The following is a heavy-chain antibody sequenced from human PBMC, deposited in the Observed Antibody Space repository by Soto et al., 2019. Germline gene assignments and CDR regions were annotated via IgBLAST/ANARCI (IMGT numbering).Heavy chain of an antibody. CDR3: ARDKTYDILNGYSKMGYYYYGMDV. CDR2: ISAYNGNT. V-gene: IGHV1-18*01. CDR1: GYTFTSYG. Sequence: ASVKVSCKASGYTFTSYGISWVRQAPGQGLEWMGWISAYNGNTNYAQKLQGRVTMTTDTSTSTAYMELRSLRSDDTAVYYCARDKTYDILNGYSKMGYYYYGMDVWGQGTTVTVSS. J-gene: IGHJ6*02. D-gene: IGHD3-9*01.